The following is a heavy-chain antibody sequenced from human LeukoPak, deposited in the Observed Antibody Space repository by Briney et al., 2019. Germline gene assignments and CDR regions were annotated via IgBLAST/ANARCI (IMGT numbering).Heavy chain of an antibody. V-gene: IGHV3-23*01. Sequence: GGSLRLSCAASGFSLSNYAMSWVRQAPGKGLEWVSGISDSGGTTYYADSVKGRFAISRDNSKNTLYLQMNSLTAEDTAVYYCAKDRRRFWSGYLDYWGQGALVTVSS. CDR3: AKDRRRFWSGYLDY. CDR2: ISDSGGTT. D-gene: IGHD3-3*01. J-gene: IGHJ4*02. CDR1: GFSLSNYA.